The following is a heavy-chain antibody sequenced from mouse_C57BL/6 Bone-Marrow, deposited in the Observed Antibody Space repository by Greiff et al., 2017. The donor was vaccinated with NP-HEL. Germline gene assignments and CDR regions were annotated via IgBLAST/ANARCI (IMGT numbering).Heavy chain of an antibody. D-gene: IGHD1-1*01. CDR3: ARDYYGSSWYFDV. CDR1: GFTFSDYG. V-gene: IGHV5-17*01. Sequence: DVQLQESGGGLVKPGGSLKLSCAASGFTFSDYGMHWVRQAPEKGLEWVAYISSGSSTIYYADTVTGRFTISRDNAKNTLFLQMTSLRSEDTAMYYCARDYYGSSWYFDVWGTGTTVTVSS. J-gene: IGHJ1*03. CDR2: ISSGSSTI.